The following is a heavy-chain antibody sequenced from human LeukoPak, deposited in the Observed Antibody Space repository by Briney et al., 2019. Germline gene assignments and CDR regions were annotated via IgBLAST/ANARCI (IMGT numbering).Heavy chain of an antibody. CDR3: ARVRYSSSWSSWGYYYYMDV. D-gene: IGHD6-13*01. Sequence: ASVKVSCKASGYTFTSYDINWVRQAPGQGLEWMGWINTNTGNPTYAQGFTGRFVFSLDTSVSTAYLQISSLKAEDTAVYYCARVRYSSSWSSWGYYYYMDVWGKGTTVTVSS. CDR1: GYTFTSYD. J-gene: IGHJ6*03. CDR2: INTNTGNP. V-gene: IGHV7-4-1*02.